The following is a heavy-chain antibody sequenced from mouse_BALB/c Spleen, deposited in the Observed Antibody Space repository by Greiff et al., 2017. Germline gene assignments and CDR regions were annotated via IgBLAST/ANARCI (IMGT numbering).Heavy chain of an antibody. D-gene: IGHD2-1*01. Sequence: EVMLVESGGGLVKPGGSLKLSCAASGFTFSDYYMYWVRQTPEKRLAWVATISDGGSYTYYPDSVKGRFTISRDNAKNNLYLQMSSLKSEDTAMYYCARERGFGNYGGFAYWGQGTLVTVSA. CDR2: ISDGGSYT. CDR1: GFTFSDYY. CDR3: ARERGFGNYGGFAY. V-gene: IGHV5-4*02. J-gene: IGHJ3*01.